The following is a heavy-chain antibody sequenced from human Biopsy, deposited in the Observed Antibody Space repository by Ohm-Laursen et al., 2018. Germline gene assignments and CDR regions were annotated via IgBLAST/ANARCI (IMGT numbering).Heavy chain of an antibody. J-gene: IGHJ6*02. V-gene: IGHV3-11*01. Sequence: SLRLSCAASGFTFTDYDISWVRHVPGQGLEWLALISPSSTTIYYADSVRGRFFISRDDAKNSVSLEMSSLRADDTALYFCARNVRLEMTDHSGVTIYSRYFAMDVWGQGTTVTVSS. CDR1: GFTFTDYD. CDR3: ARNVRLEMTDHSGVTIYSRYFAMDV. D-gene: IGHD3-3*01. CDR2: ISPSSTTI.